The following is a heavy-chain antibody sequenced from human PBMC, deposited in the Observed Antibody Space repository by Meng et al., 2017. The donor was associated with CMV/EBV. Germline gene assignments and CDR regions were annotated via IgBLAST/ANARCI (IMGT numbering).Heavy chain of an antibody. J-gene: IGHJ4*02. V-gene: IGHV4-34*01. D-gene: IGHD1-26*01. CDR3: ARGGGGEWELLHYFDY. CDR1: GGSFSGYY. CDR2: INHSGST. Sequence: QGQLQQGGAGLLKPSETLSPACAVYGGSFSGYYWSWIRQPPGKGLEWIGEINHSGSTNYNPSLKSRVTISVDTSKNQFSLKLSSVTAADTAVYYCARGGGGEWELLHYFDYWGQGTLVTV.